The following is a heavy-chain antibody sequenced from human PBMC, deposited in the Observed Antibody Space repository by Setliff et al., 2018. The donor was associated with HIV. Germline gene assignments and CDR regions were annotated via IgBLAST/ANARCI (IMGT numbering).Heavy chain of an antibody. CDR3: ATCRHRPSNWFDP. J-gene: IGHJ5*02. CDR2: IYSTGST. CDR1: GASITSHY. V-gene: IGHV4-59*11. Sequence: SETLSLTCTVSGASITSHYWSWIRQSPGRELEWIGYIYSTGSTNYNPSLQSRVSISMDASKNKFSLKVTSVTSADTAVYYCATCRHRPSNWFDPWGQGTVVTVSS.